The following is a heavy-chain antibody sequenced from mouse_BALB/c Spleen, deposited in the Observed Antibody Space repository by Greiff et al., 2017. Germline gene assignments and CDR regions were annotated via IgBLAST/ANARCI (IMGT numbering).Heavy chain of an antibody. V-gene: IGHV1S81*02. Sequence: VQLQQSGAELVKPGASVKLSCKASGYTFTSYYMYWVKQRPGQGLEWIGEINPSNGGTNFNEKFKSKATLTVDKSSSTAYMQLSSLTSEDSAVYYCTRREVRRGYYAMDYWGQGTSVTVSS. CDR2: INPSNGGT. CDR3: TRREVRRGYYAMDY. J-gene: IGHJ4*01. D-gene: IGHD2-14*01. CDR1: GYTFTSYY.